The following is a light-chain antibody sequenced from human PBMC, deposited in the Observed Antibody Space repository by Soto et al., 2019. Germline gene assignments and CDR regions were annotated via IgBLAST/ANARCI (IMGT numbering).Light chain of an antibody. CDR2: SNN. Sequence: QAVVTQPPSASGTPGQRVTISCSGSSSNIGSNTVNWYQQLPGTAPKPLIYSNNQRPSGVPDRFSGSKSGTSASLAISGLQSEDEADYYCAAWDDSLRGVFGGGTKLTVL. J-gene: IGLJ2*01. V-gene: IGLV1-44*01. CDR3: AAWDDSLRGV. CDR1: SSNIGSNT.